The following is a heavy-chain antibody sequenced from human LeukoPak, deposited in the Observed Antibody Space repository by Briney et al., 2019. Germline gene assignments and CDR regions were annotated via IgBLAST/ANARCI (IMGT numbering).Heavy chain of an antibody. CDR3: AQGARADTFWYFDL. J-gene: IGHJ2*01. D-gene: IGHD3-16*01. CDR2: IRGSGATT. V-gene: IGHV3-23*01. CDR1: GFAFSSYA. Sequence: GGSLRLSCAASGFAFSSYAMSWVRQAPGKGLEWVSCIRGSGATTFHADSVKGRFTISRDNSKNTLYLQMNGLRSEDTAVYYCAQGARADTFWYFDLWGRGTLVTVSS.